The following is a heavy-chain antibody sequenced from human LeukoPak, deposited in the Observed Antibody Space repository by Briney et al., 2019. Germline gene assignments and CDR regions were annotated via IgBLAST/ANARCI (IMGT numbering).Heavy chain of an antibody. V-gene: IGHV3-23*01. CDR2: ISGSGDST. CDR1: GFTFSVFA. CDR3: ARGFPYGDSDNTFFDY. J-gene: IGHJ4*02. Sequence: GGSLRLSCAASGFTFSVFAMYWVRQAPGKGLEWVSAISGSGDSTYYADSVKGRFTISRDNSKNTLYLQMNSLRAEDTATYYCARGFPYGDSDNTFFDYWGQGTLVTVSS. D-gene: IGHD4-17*01.